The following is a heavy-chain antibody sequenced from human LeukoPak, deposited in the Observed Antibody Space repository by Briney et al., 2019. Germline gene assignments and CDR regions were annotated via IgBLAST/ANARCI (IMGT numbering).Heavy chain of an antibody. V-gene: IGHV1-18*01. D-gene: IGHD3-9*01. CDR2: ISAYNGNT. CDR3: ARAYYDILTGYPLMALDI. CDR1: GYTFTSYG. Sequence: GASVKVSCKASGYTFTSYGISWVRQAPGQGLEWMGWISAYNGNTNYAQKLQGRVTMTTDTSTSTAYMELRSLRSDDTAVYYCARAYYDILTGYPLMALDIWGQGTMVTVSS. J-gene: IGHJ3*02.